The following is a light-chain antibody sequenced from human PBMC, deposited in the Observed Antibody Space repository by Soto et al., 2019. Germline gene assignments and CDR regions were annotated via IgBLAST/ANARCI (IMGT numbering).Light chain of an antibody. CDR1: QSISSW. J-gene: IGKJ1*01. V-gene: IGKV1-5*03. Sequence: DIQMTQSPSTLSASVGDRVTITCRASQSISSWLAWYQQKPGKAPKLLIYKASSLESGVRSRFSGSGSGTEFTLTISNLQPDDFATYYCQQYNSYWTFGQGTKVEI. CDR2: KAS. CDR3: QQYNSYWT.